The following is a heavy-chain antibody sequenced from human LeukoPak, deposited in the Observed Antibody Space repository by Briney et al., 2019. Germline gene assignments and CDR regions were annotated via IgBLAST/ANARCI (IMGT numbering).Heavy chain of an antibody. CDR3: ARDLGYCSSTSCLEYYFDY. CDR1: GYTFTSYA. CDR2: INAGNGNT. D-gene: IGHD2-2*01. V-gene: IGHV1-3*01. J-gene: IGHJ4*02. Sequence: ASVKVSCKASGYTFTSYAMHWVRQAPGQRLEWMGWINAGNGNTKYSQKFQGRVTITRDTSASTAYMELSSLRSEDTAVYYCARDLGYCSSTSCLEYYFDYWGQGTLVTVSS.